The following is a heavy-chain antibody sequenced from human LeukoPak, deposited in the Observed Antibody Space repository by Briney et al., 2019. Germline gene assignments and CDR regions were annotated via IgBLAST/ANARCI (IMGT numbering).Heavy chain of an antibody. J-gene: IGHJ4*02. Sequence: GGSLRLSCAASGFTFSSYAMGWVRQAPGKGLEWVSAISGSGGSTYYADSVKGRFTISRDNSKSTLYLQMNSLRAEDTAVYYCAKDRHSGYDPVFDYWGQGTLVTVSS. D-gene: IGHD5-12*01. CDR1: GFTFSSYA. CDR3: AKDRHSGYDPVFDY. V-gene: IGHV3-23*01. CDR2: ISGSGGST.